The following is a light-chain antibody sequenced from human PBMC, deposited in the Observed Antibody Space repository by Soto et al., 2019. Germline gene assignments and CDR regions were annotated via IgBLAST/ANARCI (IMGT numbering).Light chain of an antibody. J-gene: IGLJ2*01. CDR3: CSYAGSYTLI. V-gene: IGLV2-11*01. Sequence: QSALTQPRSVSGSPGQSVTISCAGTSSDVGGYDYVSWYQQHPGKVPKILIFDVTERPSGVPNRFSGSKSGNTASLTISGLLPDDEADYYCCSYAGSYTLIFGGGTKLTVL. CDR2: DVT. CDR1: SSDVGGYDY.